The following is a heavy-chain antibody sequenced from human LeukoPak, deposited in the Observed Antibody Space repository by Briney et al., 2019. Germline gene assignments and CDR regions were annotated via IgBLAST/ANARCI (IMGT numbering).Heavy chain of an antibody. D-gene: IGHD6-13*01. CDR3: ARAGYSSSWPAFDY. Sequence: GGSLRLSCAASGFTFSSYEMNWVRQAPGKGLEWVSYISSSGSTIYYADSVKGRFTISRDNAKNSLYLQMNSLRAEDTAVYYCARAGYSSSWPAFDYWGQGTLVTVSS. V-gene: IGHV3-48*03. CDR1: GFTFSSYE. J-gene: IGHJ4*02. CDR2: ISSSGSTI.